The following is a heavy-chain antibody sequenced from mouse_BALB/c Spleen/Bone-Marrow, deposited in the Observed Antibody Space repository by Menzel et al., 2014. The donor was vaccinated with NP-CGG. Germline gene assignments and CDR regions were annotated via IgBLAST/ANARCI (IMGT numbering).Heavy chain of an antibody. D-gene: IGHD1-2*01. CDR2: IHYSGST. CDR3: AREARTTARFAY. V-gene: IGHV3-1*02. CDR1: GYSITSGYG. J-gene: IGHJ3*01. Sequence: EVKLQESGPDLVKPSQSLSLTCTVTGYSITSGYGWPWIRQFPGNKLEWMAYIHYSGSTNYNPSLKSRISITRDTSKNQFFLQLNSVTTEDTATYYCAREARTTARFAYWGQGTLVTVSA.